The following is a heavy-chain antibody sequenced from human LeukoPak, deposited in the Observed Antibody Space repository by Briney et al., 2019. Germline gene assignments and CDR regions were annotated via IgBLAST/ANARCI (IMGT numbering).Heavy chain of an antibody. V-gene: IGHV4-34*01. D-gene: IGHD3-10*01. CDR2: INHSGST. J-gene: IGHJ4*02. CDR3: ARGGLGIWFGEITDY. CDR1: GGSISSYY. Sequence: SETLSLTCTVSGGSISSYYWSWIRQPPGKGLEWIGEINHSGSTNYNPSLKSRVTISVDTSKNQFSLKLSSVTAADTAVYYCARGGLGIWFGEITDYWGQGTLVTVSS.